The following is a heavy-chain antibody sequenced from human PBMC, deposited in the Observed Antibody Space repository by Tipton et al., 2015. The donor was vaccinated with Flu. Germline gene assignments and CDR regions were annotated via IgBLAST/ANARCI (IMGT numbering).Heavy chain of an antibody. CDR2: INHSGST. V-gene: IGHV4-34*01. D-gene: IGHD3-3*01. CDR3: ARILRITIFGVVIISRYFDL. J-gene: IGHJ2*01. CDR1: GGSLSGYY. Sequence: TLSLTCAVYGGSLSGYYWSWIRQPPGKGLEWIGEINHSGSTNYNPSLKSRVTISVDTSKNQFSLKLSSVTAADTAVYYCARILRITIFGVVIISRYFDLWGRGTLVTVSS.